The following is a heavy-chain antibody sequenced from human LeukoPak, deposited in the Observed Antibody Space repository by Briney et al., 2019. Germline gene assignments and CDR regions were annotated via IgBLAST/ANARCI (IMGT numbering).Heavy chain of an antibody. CDR2: IYYSGST. J-gene: IGHJ4*02. D-gene: IGHD4-11*01. CDR3: ARSDYSNFWGHFDY. CDR1: GGSISSYY. Sequence: PSETLSLTCTVSGGSISSYYWSWIRQPPGKGLEWIGYIYYSGSTNYNPSLKRRVTISVDTSKNQSSLKLSSVTAADTAVYYCARSDYSNFWGHFDYWGQGTLVTVSS. V-gene: IGHV4-59*01.